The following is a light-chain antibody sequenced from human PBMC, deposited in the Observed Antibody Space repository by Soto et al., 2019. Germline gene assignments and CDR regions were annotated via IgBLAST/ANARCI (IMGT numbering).Light chain of an antibody. CDR2: DAS. CDR3: QQYNIWPQT. V-gene: IGKV3-11*01. Sequence: EIGLTPSPATPSLFPGGRATLSRRASQSVSSYLAWYQQKPGQAPRLLIYDASNRATGIPARFSGSGSGTDFTLTISSLEPEDFAVYFCQQYNIWPQTFGQGTKVDIK. J-gene: IGKJ1*01. CDR1: QSVSSY.